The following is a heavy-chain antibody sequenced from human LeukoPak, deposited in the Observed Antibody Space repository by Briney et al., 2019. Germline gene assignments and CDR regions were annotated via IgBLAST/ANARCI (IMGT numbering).Heavy chain of an antibody. CDR3: ARSSRGYSYGYGIPNWFDP. V-gene: IGHV4-59*08. Sequence: PSETLSHTCTCSRGSNSSYYWCWLRQPPAKGLAGIGYIYYSGSTNYNPSLKSRVTISVDTSKNQFSLKLSSVIAADTAVYYCARSSRGYSYGYGIPNWFDPWGQGTLVTVSS. J-gene: IGHJ5*02. CDR2: IYYSGST. CDR1: RGSNSSYY. D-gene: IGHD5-18*01.